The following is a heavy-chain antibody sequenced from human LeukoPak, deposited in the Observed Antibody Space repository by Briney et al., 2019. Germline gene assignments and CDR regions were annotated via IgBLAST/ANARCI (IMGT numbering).Heavy chain of an antibody. CDR1: GFTFSSYA. J-gene: IGHJ6*03. V-gene: IGHV3-64*01. Sequence: GGSLRLSCAASGFTFSSYAMHWVRQAPGKGLEYVSAISSNGGSTYYANSVKGRFTISRDNSKNTLYLQMGSLRAEDMAVYYCARDGYSYGFYYYYMDVWGKGTTVTVSS. D-gene: IGHD5-18*01. CDR2: ISSNGGST. CDR3: ARDGYSYGFYYYYMDV.